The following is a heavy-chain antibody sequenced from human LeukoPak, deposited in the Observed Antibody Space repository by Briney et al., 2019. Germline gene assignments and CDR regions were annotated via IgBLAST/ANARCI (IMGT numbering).Heavy chain of an antibody. J-gene: IGHJ6*02. D-gene: IGHD3-10*01. CDR3: ARPPWATMVRGQSHQPNGMDV. CDR1: GGSFSGYY. Sequence: SETLSLTCAVYGGSFSGYYWSWIRQPPGKGLGWIGEINHSGSTNYNPSLKSRVTISLDTSKNQFSLTLTSATAADTAVYYCARPPWATMVRGQSHQPNGMDVWGQGTTVTVSS. CDR2: INHSGST. V-gene: IGHV4-34*01.